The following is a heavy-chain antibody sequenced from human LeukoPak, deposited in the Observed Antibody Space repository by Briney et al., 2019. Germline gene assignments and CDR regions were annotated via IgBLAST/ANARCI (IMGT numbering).Heavy chain of an antibody. Sequence: GSLRLSCAASGVSFSTTWMHWVRQAPGKGLMWVSHVSSDGSRTYADSVKGRFTVSRDNNKDMVYLQMSSLRAEDTAVYYCATDGAYGLTHWGQGTLVTVSS. CDR2: VSSDGSRT. D-gene: IGHD3-16*01. J-gene: IGHJ4*02. V-gene: IGHV3-74*01. CDR3: ATDGAYGLTH. CDR1: GVSFSTTW.